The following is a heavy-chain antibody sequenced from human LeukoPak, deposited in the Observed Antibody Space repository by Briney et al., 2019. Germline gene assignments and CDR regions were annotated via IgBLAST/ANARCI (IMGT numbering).Heavy chain of an antibody. CDR1: GVSISTSY. Sequence: SDTLSLTCSVSGVSISTSYWSWIRQPPGKGLEWIGYIHYSGDTNYNPSLKSRVTMSADTSRNQFSLTLSSVTAADAAVYYCRRGTVTTANFDCWGQGTLVTVSS. J-gene: IGHJ4*02. D-gene: IGHD4-17*01. CDR2: IHYSGDT. CDR3: RRGTVTTANFDC. V-gene: IGHV4-59*07.